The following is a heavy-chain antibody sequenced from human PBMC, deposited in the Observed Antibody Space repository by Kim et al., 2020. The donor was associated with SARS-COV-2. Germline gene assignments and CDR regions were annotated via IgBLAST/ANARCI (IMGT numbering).Heavy chain of an antibody. J-gene: IGHJ4*02. Sequence: KSYVDSVKDRFTSSRDNAKNSLYLQMNSLGAEDTAVYYCARGAGYYCLYWGQGTLVTVSS. V-gene: IGHV3-7*01. CDR3: ARGAGYYCLY. D-gene: IGHD3-16*01. CDR2: K.